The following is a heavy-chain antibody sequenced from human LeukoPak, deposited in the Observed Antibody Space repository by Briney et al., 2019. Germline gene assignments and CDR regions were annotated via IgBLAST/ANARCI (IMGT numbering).Heavy chain of an antibody. CDR3: ARDLAEAYFDF. Sequence: SETLSLTCSASGASISRFFWSWIRQTAGKGPEWIGRIYFSGNTKYNPFLRGRVSMSIDTSRSQFSLKVKSLTAADTAVYYCARDLAEAYFDFWGQGIAVTVSS. CDR1: GASISRFF. D-gene: IGHD3-16*01. V-gene: IGHV4-4*07. CDR2: IYFSGNT. J-gene: IGHJ4*02.